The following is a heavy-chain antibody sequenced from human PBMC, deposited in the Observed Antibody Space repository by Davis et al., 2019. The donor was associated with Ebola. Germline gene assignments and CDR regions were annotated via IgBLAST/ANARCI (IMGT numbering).Heavy chain of an antibody. Sequence: GESLKISCAASGFTFSDYGMHWLRQAPGKGLEWVAIIWYDGSNTYYADSVKGRFTISRDNSKNTLYLQMNSLRAEDTAMYYCAGGPDYGDYWGQGTLVTVSS. D-gene: IGHD4-17*01. CDR2: IWYDGSNT. CDR3: AGGPDYGDY. CDR1: GFTFSDYG. V-gene: IGHV3-33*01. J-gene: IGHJ4*02.